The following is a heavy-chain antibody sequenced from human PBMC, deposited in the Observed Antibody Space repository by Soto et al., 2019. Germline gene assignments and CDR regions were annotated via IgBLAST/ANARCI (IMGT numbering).Heavy chain of an antibody. CDR3: AREGRPHKDYYYYYYVDV. J-gene: IGHJ6*03. CDR2: IKQDGSEK. V-gene: IGHV3-7*01. Sequence: EVQLVESGGGLVQPGGSLRLSCAASGFTFSSYWMSWVRQAPGKGLEWVANIKQDGSEKYYVDSVKGRFTISRDNAKNSLYLQMNSLRAEDTAVYYCAREGRPHKDYYYYYYVDVWGKGTTVTVSS. CDR1: GFTFSSYW.